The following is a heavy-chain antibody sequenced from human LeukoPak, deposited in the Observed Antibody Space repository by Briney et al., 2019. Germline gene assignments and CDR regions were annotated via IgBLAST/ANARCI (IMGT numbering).Heavy chain of an antibody. CDR1: GFTFSSYW. Sequence: GGSLRLSCAASGFTFSSYWMSWVRQAPGKGLESVANIKQDGSEKYYVDSVKGRFTISRDNAKNSLYLQMNSLRAEDTAVYYCARVRGSWPYYYYCMDVWGKGTTVTVSS. D-gene: IGHD6-13*01. J-gene: IGHJ6*03. CDR3: ARVRGSWPYYYYCMDV. V-gene: IGHV3-7*01. CDR2: IKQDGSEK.